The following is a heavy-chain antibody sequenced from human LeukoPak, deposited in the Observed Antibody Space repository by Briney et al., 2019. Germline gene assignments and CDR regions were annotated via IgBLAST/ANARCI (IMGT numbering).Heavy chain of an antibody. CDR3: ARDSRTGDLDY. D-gene: IGHD7-27*01. CDR1: GFTFSSYW. Sequence: GGSLRLSCAASGFTFSSYWMHWVRQAPGEGLVWVSRINTDGSTTTYADSVKGRFTISRDNAKNTLYLQMNSLRAEDTAVYYCARDSRTGDLDYWGQGTLVTVSS. V-gene: IGHV3-74*01. CDR2: INTDGSTT. J-gene: IGHJ4*02.